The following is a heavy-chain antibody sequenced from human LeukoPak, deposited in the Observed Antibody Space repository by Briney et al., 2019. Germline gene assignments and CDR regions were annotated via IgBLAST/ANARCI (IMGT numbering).Heavy chain of an antibody. CDR2: IYYSGST. CDR1: GGSISSSSYY. J-gene: IGHJ4*02. Sequence: KASETLSLTCTVSGGSISSSSYYWGWIRQPPGKGLEWIGSIYYSGSTYYNPSLKSRVTISVDTSKNQFSLKLSSVTAADTAVYYCARADGDLSDGSIDYWGQGTLVTVSS. V-gene: IGHV4-39*07. D-gene: IGHD4-17*01. CDR3: ARADGDLSDGSIDY.